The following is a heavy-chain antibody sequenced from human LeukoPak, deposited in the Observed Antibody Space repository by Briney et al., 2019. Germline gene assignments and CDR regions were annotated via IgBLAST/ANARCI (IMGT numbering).Heavy chain of an antibody. CDR2: IYYSGST. Sequence: SETLSLTCTVSGGSISSYYWSWIRQPPGKGLEWIGYIYYSGSTNYNPSLKSRVTISVDTSKNQFSLKLSSVTAADTAVYYCARDRAGIAAAGTNYYHYYMDVWGKGTTVTVSS. D-gene: IGHD6-13*01. V-gene: IGHV4-59*01. CDR1: GGSISSYY. CDR3: ARDRAGIAAAGTNYYHYYMDV. J-gene: IGHJ6*03.